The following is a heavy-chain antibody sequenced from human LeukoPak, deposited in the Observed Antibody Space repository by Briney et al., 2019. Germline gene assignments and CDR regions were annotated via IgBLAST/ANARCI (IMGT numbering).Heavy chain of an antibody. D-gene: IGHD1-26*01. V-gene: IGHV4-4*08. CDR3: ARGALVGATKGGFDY. CDR1: GGSISSYY. Sequence: PSETLSLTCTVSGGSISSYYWSWIRQPPGKGLEWIGRIYTSGSTNYNPSLKSRVTISVDTSKNQFSLKLSSVTAADTAVYYCARGALVGATKGGFDYWGQGTLVTVSS. CDR2: IYTSGST. J-gene: IGHJ4*02.